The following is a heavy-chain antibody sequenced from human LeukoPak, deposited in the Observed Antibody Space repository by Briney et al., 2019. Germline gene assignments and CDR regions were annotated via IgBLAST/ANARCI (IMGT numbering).Heavy chain of an antibody. CDR2: MNPNSGNT. V-gene: IGHV1-8*01. D-gene: IGHD6-13*01. CDR1: GYTFTTYD. CDR3: ARGRRAAAGFDY. J-gene: IGHJ4*02. Sequence: ASVKVSCKASGYTFTTYDINWVRQATGQGLEWMGWMNPNSGNTGYAQKFQGRVTMTRNTSITTAYMELSSLRSEDTAVYYCARGRRAAAGFDYWGQGTLVTVSS.